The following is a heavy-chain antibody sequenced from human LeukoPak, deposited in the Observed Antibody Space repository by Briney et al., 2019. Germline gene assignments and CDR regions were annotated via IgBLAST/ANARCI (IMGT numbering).Heavy chain of an antibody. V-gene: IGHV5-51*01. CDR3: ASGTSMVRGDEDAFDI. J-gene: IGHJ3*02. CDR1: GYSFTSYW. CDR2: IYLGDSDT. D-gene: IGHD3-10*01. Sequence: GESLKISCKGSGYSFTSYWIGWVRQMPGKGLEWMGIIYLGDSDTRYSPSFQGQVTISADKSISTAYLQWSSLKASDTAMYYCASGTSMVRGDEDAFDIWGQGTMVTVSS.